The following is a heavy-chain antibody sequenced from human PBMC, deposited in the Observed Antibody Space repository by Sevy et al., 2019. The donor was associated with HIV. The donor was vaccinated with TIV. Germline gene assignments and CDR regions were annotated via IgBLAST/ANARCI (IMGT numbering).Heavy chain of an antibody. Sequence: GGSLRLSCAASGFTFSSYDMHWVRQATGKGLEWVSAIRTAGDTYYPGSVKGRFTISRENAKNSLYLQMNSLRAGDTAVYYCARDRLVTGKYYYYYGMDVWGQGTTVTVSS. D-gene: IGHD5-12*01. CDR1: GFTFSSYD. V-gene: IGHV3-13*01. CDR2: IRTAGDT. CDR3: ARDRLVTGKYYYYYGMDV. J-gene: IGHJ6*02.